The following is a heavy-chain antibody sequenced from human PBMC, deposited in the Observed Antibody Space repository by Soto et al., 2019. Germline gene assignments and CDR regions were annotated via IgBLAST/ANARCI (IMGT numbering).Heavy chain of an antibody. CDR2: IYYSGST. V-gene: IGHV4-39*01. J-gene: IGHJ4*02. Sequence: SETLSLTCTVSGGSISSSSYYWGWIRQPPGKGLEWIGSIYYSGSTYYNPSLKSRVTISVDTSKNQFSLKLSSVTAADTAVYYCARHQMPLTMVRGVHFDYWGQGTLVTVSS. CDR3: ARHQMPLTMVRGVHFDY. CDR1: GGSISSSSYY. D-gene: IGHD3-10*01.